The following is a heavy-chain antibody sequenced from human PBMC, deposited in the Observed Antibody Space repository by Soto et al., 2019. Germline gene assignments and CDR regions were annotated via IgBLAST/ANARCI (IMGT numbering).Heavy chain of an antibody. CDR3: ARGGRTIFGRYFDY. J-gene: IGHJ4*02. V-gene: IGHV4-30-4*01. CDR1: GGSISSGDYY. D-gene: IGHD3-3*01. CDR2: IYDSGST. Sequence: QVQLQESGPGLVKPSQTLSLTCTVSGGSISSGDYYWIGIRQPPGKGLEWIGYIYDSGSTYYHPSLKSLISRSVNTSKTQSSTKLSAVTAADAAVYYCARGGRTIFGRYFDYWGQGTLVTVSS.